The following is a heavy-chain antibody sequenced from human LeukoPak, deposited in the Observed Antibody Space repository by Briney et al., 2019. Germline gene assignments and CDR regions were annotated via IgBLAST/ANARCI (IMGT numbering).Heavy chain of an antibody. V-gene: IGHV3-74*03. Sequence: GGSLRLSCAASGFTFSSYWMHWVRQAPGKGLVWVSRINSDGSRYAESAKARLTTPRNNAKNTPYLQMNTLRSESTAVYYCARHRGSYDAFDIWGQGKMVTVSS. CDR3: ARHRGSYDAFDI. D-gene: IGHD1-26*01. J-gene: IGHJ3*02. CDR1: GFTFSSYW. CDR2: INSDGS.